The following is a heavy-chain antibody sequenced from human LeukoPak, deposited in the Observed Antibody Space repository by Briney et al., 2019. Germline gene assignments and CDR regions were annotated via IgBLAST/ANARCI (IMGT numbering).Heavy chain of an antibody. J-gene: IGHJ4*02. D-gene: IGHD3-10*02. Sequence: GGSLRLSCAASGFKFSSYSMKWVRQAPGKGLEWVSFISSSSSYIYYADSLKGRFTISRDNAKNSLYLQMNSLRAEDTAVYYCARGTMFPHYFDYWGQGTLVTVSS. CDR3: ARGTMFPHYFDY. V-gene: IGHV3-21*01. CDR1: GFKFSSYS. CDR2: ISSSSSYI.